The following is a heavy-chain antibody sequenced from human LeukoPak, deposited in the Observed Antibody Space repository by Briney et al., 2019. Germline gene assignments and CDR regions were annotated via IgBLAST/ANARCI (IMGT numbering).Heavy chain of an antibody. CDR3: AKETPRNFWSGFPPYYYYGMDV. CDR2: IWYDGSNK. D-gene: IGHD3-3*01. CDR1: GFTFSHYT. V-gene: IGHV3-30*02. J-gene: IGHJ6*02. Sequence: GGSLILSCAASGFTFSHYTMHWVRQAPGKGLEWVAIIWYDGSNKYYADSVKGRFTISRDNSKNTLYLQMNSLRAEDTAVYYCAKETPRNFWSGFPPYYYYGMDVWGQGTTVTVSS.